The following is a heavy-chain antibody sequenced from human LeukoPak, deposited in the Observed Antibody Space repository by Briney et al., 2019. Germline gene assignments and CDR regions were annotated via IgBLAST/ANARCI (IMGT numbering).Heavy chain of an antibody. V-gene: IGHV4-59*01. D-gene: IGHD6-19*01. CDR3: ARGVWLARDY. J-gene: IGHJ4*02. CDR1: GGSISSYY. CDR2: ITHSASANYNPSL. Sequence: PSETLSLTCTIFGGSISSYYWSWIRQPPGKGLEWIGDITHSASANYNPSLNYNPSLKSRVTISADASKNQFSLRLSSLTAADTAVYFCARGVWLARDYWGQGTLVTVSS.